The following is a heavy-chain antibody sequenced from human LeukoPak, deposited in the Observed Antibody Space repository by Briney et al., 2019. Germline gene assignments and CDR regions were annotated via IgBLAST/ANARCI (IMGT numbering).Heavy chain of an antibody. CDR3: AKELSAGTGGGWEDYFDY. CDR2: ISYDGSNK. V-gene: IGHV3-30*18. D-gene: IGHD6-13*01. CDR1: GFTFSSYG. Sequence: GGSLRLSCAASGFTFSSYGMHWVRQAPGKGLEWVAVISYDGSNKFYADSVKGRFTISRDNSKSTLYLQMNSLRAEDTAVYYCAKELSAGTGGGWEDYFDYWGQGTLVTVSA. J-gene: IGHJ4*02.